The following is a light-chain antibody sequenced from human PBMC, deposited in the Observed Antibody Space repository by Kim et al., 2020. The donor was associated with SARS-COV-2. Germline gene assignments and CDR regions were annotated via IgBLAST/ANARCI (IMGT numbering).Light chain of an antibody. CDR2: EDD. J-gene: IGLJ2*01. V-gene: IGLV6-57*03. Sequence: EAPGKTVTISCTRSSGSIVINYVEWYQQRPGSAPTTVIYEDDQRPSGVPDRFSGSIARSSNSASLTISGLKTEDEADYYCQSYDIFGGGTQLTVL. CDR1: SGSIVINY. CDR3: QSYDI.